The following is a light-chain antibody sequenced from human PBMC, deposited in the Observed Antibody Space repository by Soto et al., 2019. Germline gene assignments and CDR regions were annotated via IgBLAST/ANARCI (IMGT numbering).Light chain of an antibody. CDR3: QTWGSGIQV. J-gene: IGLJ2*01. V-gene: IGLV4-69*01. CDR1: SGHSNYA. Sequence: QLVLTQSPSASASLGASVRLTCTLSSGHSNYAIAWHQQQPEKGPRYLMKVNSDGSHSKGDGIPDRFSGSSSGAERYLTVSSFQSEDEADYYCQTWGSGIQVFGGGTKLTVL. CDR2: VNSDGSH.